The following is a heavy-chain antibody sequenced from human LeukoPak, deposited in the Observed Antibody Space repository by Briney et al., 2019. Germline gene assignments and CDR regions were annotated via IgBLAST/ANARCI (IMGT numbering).Heavy chain of an antibody. CDR1: GGSFSGYY. Sequence: SETLSLTCAVYGGSFSGYYWSWIRQPPGKGLEWIGYIYYSGSTNYNSSLKSRVTILVDMSKNQFSLKLSSVTAADTAVYFCARGRVSSSTWYSTYYYYFYMDVWGKGTTVTVSS. J-gene: IGHJ6*03. V-gene: IGHV4-59*01. D-gene: IGHD1-1*01. CDR3: ARGRVSSSTWYSTYYYYFYMDV. CDR2: IYYSGST.